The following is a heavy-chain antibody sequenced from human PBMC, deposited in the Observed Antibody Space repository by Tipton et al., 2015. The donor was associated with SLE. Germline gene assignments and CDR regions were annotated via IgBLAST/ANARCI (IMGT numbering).Heavy chain of an antibody. V-gene: IGHV5-51*01. D-gene: IGHD2-15*01. CDR1: GYSFTNYW. Sequence: VQSGTEVRKPGESLKISGKGSGYSFTNYWIGWVRQMPGKGLEWLGIIYPGDSDTRYSPSFEGQVTISVDKSISTAYLQWSSLKASDTALYYCASGRSYFDDWGQGTLVTVSS. CDR3: ASGRSYFDD. CDR2: IYPGDSDT. J-gene: IGHJ4*02.